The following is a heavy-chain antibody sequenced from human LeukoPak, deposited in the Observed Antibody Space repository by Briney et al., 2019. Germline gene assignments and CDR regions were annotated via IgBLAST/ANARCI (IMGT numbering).Heavy chain of an antibody. V-gene: IGHV6-1*01. CDR1: GDSVSSRSSS. CDR2: TYYDSTWVN. CDR3: ARRWYSAYVGHFDY. D-gene: IGHD5-12*01. Sequence: SQTLSLTCAISGDSVSSRSSSWNWFRQSPSRGLEWLGRTYYDSTWVNDYAASVRSRITISPDTSRNQVSLQLNSVTPDDTAVYYCARRWYSAYVGHFDYWGQGTLVTVSS. J-gene: IGHJ4*02.